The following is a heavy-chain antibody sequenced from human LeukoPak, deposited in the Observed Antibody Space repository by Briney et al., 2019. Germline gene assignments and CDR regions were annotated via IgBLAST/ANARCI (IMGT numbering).Heavy chain of an antibody. Sequence: ASVKVSCKVSGDTLTELSMHWVRQAPGKGLEWMGGFDPEDGETIYAQKFQGRVTMTEDTSTDTAYMELSSLRSEDTAVYYCATDFPNDYYDSSGHHYWGQGTLVTVSS. CDR2: FDPEDGET. V-gene: IGHV1-24*01. D-gene: IGHD3-22*01. J-gene: IGHJ4*02. CDR1: GDTLTELS. CDR3: ATDFPNDYYDSSGHHY.